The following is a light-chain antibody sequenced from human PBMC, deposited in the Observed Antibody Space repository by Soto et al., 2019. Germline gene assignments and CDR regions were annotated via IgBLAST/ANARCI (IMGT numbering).Light chain of an antibody. CDR2: DAS. Sequence: EIVLTQAPATLSLSPGERATLSGRANQSISNYLAWYQQRPGQAPRLLIYDASRRATGIPARFSGSGSGTDFTLTISSLEPEDFAVYYCHQRYDWPITFGQGTRLEIK. CDR3: HQRYDWPIT. V-gene: IGKV3-11*01. J-gene: IGKJ5*01. CDR1: QSISNY.